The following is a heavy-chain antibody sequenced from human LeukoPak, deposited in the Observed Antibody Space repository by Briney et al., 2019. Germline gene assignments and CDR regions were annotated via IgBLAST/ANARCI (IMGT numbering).Heavy chain of an antibody. CDR3: ARVSSSWYKDY. J-gene: IGHJ4*02. CDR1: GGSISSGDYY. D-gene: IGHD6-13*01. CDR2: IYYSGST. Sequence: SETLSLTCTVSGGSISSGDYYWSWIRQPPGKGLEWIGYIYYSGSTYYNPSLKSRVTISVDTSKNQFSLKLSSVTAADTAVYYCARVSSSWYKDYWGQGTLVTVSS. V-gene: IGHV4-30-4*02.